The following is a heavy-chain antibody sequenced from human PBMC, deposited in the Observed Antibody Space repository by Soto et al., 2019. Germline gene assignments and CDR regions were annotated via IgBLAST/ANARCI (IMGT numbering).Heavy chain of an antibody. CDR1: GFTFSSYG. V-gene: IGHV3-30*18. J-gene: IGHJ6*02. D-gene: IGHD3-10*01. CDR2: ISYDGSNK. Sequence: GGSLRLSCAASGFTFSSYGMHWVRQAPGKGLEWVAVISYDGSNKYYADSVKGRFTISRDNSKNTLYLQMNSLRAEDTAVYYCAKGGRGLLLWFGPRNRLDVWGQGTTVTVSS. CDR3: AKGGRGLLLWFGPRNRLDV.